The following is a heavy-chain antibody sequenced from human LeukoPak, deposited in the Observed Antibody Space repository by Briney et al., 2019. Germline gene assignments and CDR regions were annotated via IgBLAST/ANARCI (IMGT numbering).Heavy chain of an antibody. CDR2: INPSGGST. J-gene: IGHJ4*02. CDR3: ARDPPAGYSYEYYFDY. Sequence: ASVKVSCKASGYTFTGYYMHWVRQAPGQGLEWMGIINPSGGSTSYAQKFQGRVTMTRDTSTSTVYMELSSLRSEDTAVYYCARDPPAGYSYEYYFDYWGQGTLVTVSS. V-gene: IGHV1-46*01. CDR1: GYTFTGYY. D-gene: IGHD5-18*01.